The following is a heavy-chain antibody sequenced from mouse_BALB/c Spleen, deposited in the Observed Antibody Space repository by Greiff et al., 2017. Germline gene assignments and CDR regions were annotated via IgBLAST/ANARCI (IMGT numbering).Heavy chain of an antibody. Sequence: QVQLQQPGAELVKPGASVKLSCKASGYTFTSYWMHWVKQRPGQGLEWIGEINPSNGRTNYNEKFKSKATLTVDKSSSTAYMQLSSLTSEDSAVYYCARRIYYDYDAFAYWGQGTLVTVSA. V-gene: IGHV1S81*02. J-gene: IGHJ3*01. CDR2: INPSNGRT. D-gene: IGHD2-4*01. CDR1: GYTFTSYW. CDR3: ARRIYYDYDAFAY.